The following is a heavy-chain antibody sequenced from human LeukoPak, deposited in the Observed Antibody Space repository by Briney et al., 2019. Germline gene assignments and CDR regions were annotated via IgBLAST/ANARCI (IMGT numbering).Heavy chain of an antibody. CDR3: AGPQRGGSYLSYYFDY. Sequence: SETLSLTCAVYGGSFSGYYWSWIRQPPGKGLEWIGEINHSGSTNYNPSLKSRVTISVDTSKNQFSLKLSSVTAADTAVYYCAGPQRGGSYLSYYFDYWGQGTLVTVSS. CDR2: INHSGST. J-gene: IGHJ4*02. D-gene: IGHD1-26*01. CDR1: GGSFSGYY. V-gene: IGHV4-34*01.